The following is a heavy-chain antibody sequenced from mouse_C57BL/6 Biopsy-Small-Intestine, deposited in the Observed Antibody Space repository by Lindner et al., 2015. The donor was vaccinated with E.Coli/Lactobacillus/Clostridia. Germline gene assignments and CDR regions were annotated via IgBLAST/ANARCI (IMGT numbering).Heavy chain of an antibody. CDR1: GFTFSDYG. D-gene: IGHD2-12*01. CDR3: AREGLYAFDY. CDR2: ISSGSNTI. J-gene: IGHJ2*01. Sequence: VQLQESGGGLVKPGGSLKLSCAASGFTFSDYGMHWVRQAPEKGLEWVAYISSGSNTIYYADTVKGRFTISRDNAKNTLFLQMTSLRSEDTAMYYCAREGLYAFDYWGQSTTLTVSS. V-gene: IGHV5-17*01.